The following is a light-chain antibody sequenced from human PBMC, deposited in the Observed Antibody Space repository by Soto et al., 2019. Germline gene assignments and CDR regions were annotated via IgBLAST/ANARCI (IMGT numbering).Light chain of an antibody. CDR3: QSYDSSLVV. Sequence: QSVLTQPPSVSGAPGQRVTISCTGSSSNIGAGYDVHWYQQLPGTAPKLLIYGNSNRPSGVPDRFSGSKSGTSASLAIIGLQAEDEADYYCQSYDSSLVVFGGGTKVTVL. CDR1: SSNIGAGYD. CDR2: GNS. J-gene: IGLJ2*01. V-gene: IGLV1-40*01.